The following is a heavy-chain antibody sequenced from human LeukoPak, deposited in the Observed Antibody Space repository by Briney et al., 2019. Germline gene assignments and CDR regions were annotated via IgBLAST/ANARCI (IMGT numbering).Heavy chain of an antibody. J-gene: IGHJ4*02. Sequence: GASVKVSCRASGYPFSSYDINWVRQAPGQGLEWMGWMNTDSGNIAYAQNFQGRVTITRNTSISTAYMELSSLRSEDTAVYYCARYCSSTSCYTDFDYWGQGTLVTVSS. CDR3: ARYCSSTSCYTDFDY. V-gene: IGHV1-8*01. CDR2: MNTDSGNI. CDR1: GYPFSSYD. D-gene: IGHD2-2*02.